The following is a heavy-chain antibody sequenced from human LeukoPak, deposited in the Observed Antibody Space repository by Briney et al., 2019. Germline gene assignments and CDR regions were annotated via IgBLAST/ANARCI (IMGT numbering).Heavy chain of an antibody. J-gene: IGHJ4*02. CDR1: GGSFSGYY. CDR3: ASVLGYCSGGSCREPTNLRKPVDY. CDR2: TNHIGST. D-gene: IGHD2-15*01. V-gene: IGHV4-34*01. Sequence: KPSETLSLTSAVYGGSFSGYYWSGIRQPPGEGLEWIGQTNHIGSTNYTPSLKSRVTISVDTSKNQFCLKLSSVTAADTAVYYCASVLGYCSGGSCREPTNLRKPVDYWGQGTLVTVSS.